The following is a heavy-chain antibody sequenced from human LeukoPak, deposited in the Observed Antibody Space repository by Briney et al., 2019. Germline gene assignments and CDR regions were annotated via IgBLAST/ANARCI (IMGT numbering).Heavy chain of an antibody. Sequence: PSETLSLTCTVSGGSISSYYWSWIRQPPGKGLEWIGYIYYSGSTNYNPSLKSRVTISVDTSKNQFSLNLNSVTASDTAIYYCARVGVCSSGSCYEDYWGQGTLVTVSS. D-gene: IGHD2-15*01. V-gene: IGHV4-59*01. CDR2: IYYSGST. J-gene: IGHJ4*02. CDR1: GGSISSYY. CDR3: ARVGVCSSGSCYEDY.